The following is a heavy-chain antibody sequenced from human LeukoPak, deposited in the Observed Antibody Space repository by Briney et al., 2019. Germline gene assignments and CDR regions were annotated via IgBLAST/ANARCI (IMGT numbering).Heavy chain of an antibody. V-gene: IGHV3-30*18. CDR2: ISYVGTNK. J-gene: IGHJ6*02. CDR3: AKTLATGGGSYNMDV. D-gene: IGHD2-8*02. Sequence: GGSLRLSCAASGFTFSNYGMHWVRQAPGKGLEWVSVISYVGTNKYYGDSVRGRFTISRDNSKNTLFLQMSSLRAEDTALYYCAKTLATGGGSYNMDVWGQGTTVTVS. CDR1: GFTFSNYG.